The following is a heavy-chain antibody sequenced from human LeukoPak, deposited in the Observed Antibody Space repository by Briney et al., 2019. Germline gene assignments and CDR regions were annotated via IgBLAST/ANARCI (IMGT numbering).Heavy chain of an antibody. CDR1: GYTLTELS. CDR2: FDPEDGET. CDR3: ATAQYDILTGYSTAWFDP. Sequence: ASVKVSCKVSGYTLTELSMHWVRQAPGKGLEWMGGFDPEDGETIYAQKFQGRVTMTEDTSTDTAYMELSSLRSEDTAVYYCATAQYDILTGYSTAWFDPWGQGTLVTVSS. V-gene: IGHV1-24*01. D-gene: IGHD3-9*01. J-gene: IGHJ5*02.